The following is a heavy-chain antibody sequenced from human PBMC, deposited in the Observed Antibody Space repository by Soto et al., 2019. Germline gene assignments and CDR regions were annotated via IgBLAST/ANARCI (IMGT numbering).Heavy chain of an antibody. Sequence: LTLTCTFSGFSLSTSGMCVSWIRQPPGKALEWLALIDWDDDKYYSTSLKTRLTISKDTSKNQVVLTMTNMDPVDTATYYCARTLPSLYSSGWLHNWYFDLWGRGTLVTVSS. J-gene: IGHJ2*01. CDR2: IDWDDDK. V-gene: IGHV2-70*01. CDR3: ARTLPSLYSSGWLHNWYFDL. D-gene: IGHD6-19*01. CDR1: GFSLSTSGMC.